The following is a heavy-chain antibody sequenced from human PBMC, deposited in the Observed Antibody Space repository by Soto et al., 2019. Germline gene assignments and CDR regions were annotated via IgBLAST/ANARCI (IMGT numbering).Heavy chain of an antibody. CDR3: ARGRPGPYYYYSMDV. D-gene: IGHD6-6*01. V-gene: IGHV4-34*01. J-gene: IGHJ6*02. Sequence: QVQLQQWGAGLLKPSETLSLTCAVYGGSFSGYYWSWIRQPPGKGLEWIGEINHSGSTNYNPSLKSRVTISVDTSKNQFSLKLSSVTAADTAVYYCARGRPGPYYYYSMDVWGQGTTVTVSS. CDR2: INHSGST. CDR1: GGSFSGYY.